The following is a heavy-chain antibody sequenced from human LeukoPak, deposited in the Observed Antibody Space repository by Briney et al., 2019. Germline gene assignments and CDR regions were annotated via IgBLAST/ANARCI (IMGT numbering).Heavy chain of an antibody. D-gene: IGHD4-17*01. J-gene: IGHJ4*02. V-gene: IGHV1-2*06. CDR3: ARTSVGDYAYDY. CDR2: INPNSGGT. Sequence: GASVKVSCKASGYTFTGYYMHWVRQAPGQGLEWMGRINPNSGGTNYAQRFQGRVTMTRDTSISTAHMELSRLRSDDTAVYYCARTSVGDYAYDYWGQGTLVTVSS. CDR1: GYTFTGYY.